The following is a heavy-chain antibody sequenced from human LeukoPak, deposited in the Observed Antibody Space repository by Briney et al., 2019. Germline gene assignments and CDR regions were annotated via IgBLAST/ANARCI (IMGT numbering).Heavy chain of an antibody. CDR2: IRYDGSNK. J-gene: IGHJ5*02. D-gene: IGHD2-2*01. Sequence: GXXXRLSCAASGFTFSSYGMHWVRQAPGKGLEWVAFIRYDGSNKYYADSVKGRFTISRDNSKNTLYLQMNSLRAEDTAVYYCAKDRSGYCSSTSCFSEFDPWGQGTLVTVSS. V-gene: IGHV3-30*02. CDR3: AKDRSGYCSSTSCFSEFDP. CDR1: GFTFSSYG.